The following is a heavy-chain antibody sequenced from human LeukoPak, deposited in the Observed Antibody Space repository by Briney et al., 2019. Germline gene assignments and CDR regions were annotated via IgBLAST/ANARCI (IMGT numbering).Heavy chain of an antibody. V-gene: IGHV1-18*01. Sequence: ASVKVSCTASGYTFTSYGMSWVRQAPGQGLEWMGWISAYNGNTNYAQKLQGRVTMTTDTSMNTAYMELRSLRSDDTAVYYCAMDSGSYFPLEILFDYWGQGTLVTVSS. CDR2: ISAYNGNT. D-gene: IGHD1-26*01. CDR1: GYTFTSYG. CDR3: AMDSGSYFPLEILFDY. J-gene: IGHJ4*02.